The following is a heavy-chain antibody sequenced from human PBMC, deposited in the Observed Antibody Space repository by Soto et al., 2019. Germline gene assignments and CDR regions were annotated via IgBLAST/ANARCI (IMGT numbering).Heavy chain of an antibody. CDR1: GFTFSSYG. Sequence: QVQLVESGGGVVQPGRSLRLSCAASGFTFSSYGMHWVRQAPGKGLEWVAVISYDGSNKYYADSVKGRFTISRDNSKNTLYLQMNSLRAEDTAVYYCAKTVEWLSPMDVW. CDR2: ISYDGSNK. V-gene: IGHV3-30*18. CDR3: AKTVEWLSPMDV. D-gene: IGHD3-3*01. J-gene: IGHJ6*01.